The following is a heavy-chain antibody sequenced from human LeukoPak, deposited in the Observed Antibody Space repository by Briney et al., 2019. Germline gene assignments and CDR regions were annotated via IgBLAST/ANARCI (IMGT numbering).Heavy chain of an antibody. CDR3: ARNPVGATVFDY. CDR2: IYHSGST. V-gene: IGHV4-30-2*01. CDR1: GGSISSGGYS. J-gene: IGHJ4*02. Sequence: SETLSLTCDVSGGSISSGGYSWSWIRQPPGKGLEWIGYIYHSGSTYYNPSLKSRVTISVDRSKNQFSLKLSSVTAADTAVYYCARNPVGATVFDYWGQGTLVTVSS. D-gene: IGHD1-26*01.